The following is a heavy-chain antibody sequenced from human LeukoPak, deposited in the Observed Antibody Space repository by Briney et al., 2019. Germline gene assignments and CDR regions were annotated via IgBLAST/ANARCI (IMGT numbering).Heavy chain of an antibody. CDR3: ARDSDTQFYNY. D-gene: IGHD2-2*02. CDR1: RFTFSNYW. J-gene: IGHJ4*02. V-gene: IGHV3-7*01. CDR2: IKQDGSEK. Sequence: AGGSLRLSCVASRFTFSNYWMSWVRQAPGKGLEWVANIKQDGSEKYYVDSVKGRFTISRDNAKNSLYLQMNSLRAEDTAVYYCARDSDTQFYNYWGQGTLVTVSS.